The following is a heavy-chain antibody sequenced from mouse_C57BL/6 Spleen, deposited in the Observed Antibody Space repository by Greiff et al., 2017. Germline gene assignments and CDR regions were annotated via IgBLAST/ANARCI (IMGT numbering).Heavy chain of an antibody. CDR2: INYDGSST. Sequence: EVKVVESEGGLVQPGSSMKLSCTASGFTFSDYYMAWVRQVPEKGLEWVANINYDGSSTYYLDSLKSRFIISRDNAKNILYLQMSSLKSEDTATYYCARASYDYDGGRYFDYWGQGTTLTVSS. CDR1: GFTFSDYY. V-gene: IGHV5-16*01. D-gene: IGHD2-4*01. CDR3: ARASYDYDGGRYFDY. J-gene: IGHJ2*01.